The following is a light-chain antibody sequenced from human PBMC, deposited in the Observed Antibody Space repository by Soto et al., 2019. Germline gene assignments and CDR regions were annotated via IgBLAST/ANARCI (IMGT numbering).Light chain of an antibody. Sequence: DVQMTQSPSTLSASIGDRVTITCRASQSIGQWLAWFQQKPGKAPKVLIYKASALQTGVPSRFSASGSGTEFSLTSSSLQPDDFAAYYCEQYAPASPWTFGQGTKVEV. CDR2: KAS. CDR1: QSIGQW. J-gene: IGKJ1*01. CDR3: EQYAPASPWT. V-gene: IGKV1-5*03.